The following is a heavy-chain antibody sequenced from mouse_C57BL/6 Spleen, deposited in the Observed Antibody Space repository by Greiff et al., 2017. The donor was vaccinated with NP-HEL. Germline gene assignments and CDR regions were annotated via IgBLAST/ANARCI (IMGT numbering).Heavy chain of an antibody. Sequence: EVKLVESGGGLVKPGGSLKLSCAASGFTFSDYGMHWVRQAPEKGLEWVAYISSGSSTIYYADTVKGRFTISRDNAKNTLFLQMTSLRSEDTAMYYCARNYLGYYYAMDYWGQGTSVTVSS. CDR2: ISSGSSTI. CDR3: ARNYLGYYYAMDY. D-gene: IGHD2-1*01. CDR1: GFTFSDYG. V-gene: IGHV5-17*01. J-gene: IGHJ4*01.